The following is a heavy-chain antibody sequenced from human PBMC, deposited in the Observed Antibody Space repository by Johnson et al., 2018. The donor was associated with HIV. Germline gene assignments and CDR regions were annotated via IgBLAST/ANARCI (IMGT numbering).Heavy chain of an antibody. Sequence: QVQLVESGGGLVQPGGSLRLSCAASGFTVSSNYMSWVRQAPGKGLEWVSYISSSGRTIYYAASVKGRFTISRDNAKNSLYLQMNSLRAEDTAVYYCAKHPDAFDSWGQGTMVTVSS. V-gene: IGHV3-11*04. CDR1: GFTVSSNY. CDR3: AKHPDAFDS. CDR2: ISSSGRTI. J-gene: IGHJ3*02.